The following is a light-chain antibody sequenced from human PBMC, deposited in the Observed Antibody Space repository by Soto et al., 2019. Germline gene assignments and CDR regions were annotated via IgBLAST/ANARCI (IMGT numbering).Light chain of an antibody. V-gene: IGKV3-11*01. CDR2: DAS. Sequence: EFVLTQSPATLSLSPGERATLSCRASQSVSRYLAWYQQKPGQSPRLLIYDASNRATGTPARFSGSGSGTDFTLSISSLEPEDFAVYYCQQRSNWPLTFGGGTKVDI. J-gene: IGKJ4*01. CDR3: QQRSNWPLT. CDR1: QSVSRY.